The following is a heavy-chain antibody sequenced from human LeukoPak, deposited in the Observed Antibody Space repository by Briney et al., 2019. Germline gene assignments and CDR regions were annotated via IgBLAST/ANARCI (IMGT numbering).Heavy chain of an antibody. V-gene: IGHV1-2*02. J-gene: IGHJ4*02. CDR3: AREPRRHFDY. CDR2: INPNSGGT. CDR1: GYTFGDYH. Sequence: ASVKVSCKASGYTFGDYHMHWVRQAPGQGLEWMGWINPNSGGTNYAQKFRGRVTMTRDTSITTAYMELSTVTSDDTAVYFCAREPRRHFDYWGQGTPVTVSS.